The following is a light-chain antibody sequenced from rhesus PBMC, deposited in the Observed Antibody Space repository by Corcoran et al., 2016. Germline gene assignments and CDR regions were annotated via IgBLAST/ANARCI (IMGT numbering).Light chain of an antibody. CDR3: QRYYDKPT. CDR2: AAS. J-gene: IGKJ4*01. Sequence: SASVADRVTISCRASRNIYINLAWYQQKPGKAPKLLIYAASSLRTGIPSRFSGSGSGTDFTLTISSLQPEDSATYYCQRYYDKPTFGGGTKVELK. V-gene: IGKV1-25*02. CDR1: RNIYIN.